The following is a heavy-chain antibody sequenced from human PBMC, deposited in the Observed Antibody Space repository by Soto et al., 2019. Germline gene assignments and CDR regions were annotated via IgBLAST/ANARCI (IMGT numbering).Heavy chain of an antibody. CDR2: TYYRSKWYI. CDR3: ARGWALDY. CDR1: GDSVSSDSAA. J-gene: IGHJ4*02. V-gene: IGHV6-1*01. Sequence: PSQTLSLTCAISGDSVSSDSAALNLIRQSPSRGLEWLGRTYYRSKWYIDYAQSVKSRITINPDTSKNQFSLQLNSVTPEDTAVYYCARGWALDYWGQGTLVTVSS. D-gene: IGHD3-16*01.